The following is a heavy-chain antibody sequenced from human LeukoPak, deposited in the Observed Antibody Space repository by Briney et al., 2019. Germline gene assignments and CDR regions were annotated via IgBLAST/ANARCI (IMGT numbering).Heavy chain of an antibody. D-gene: IGHD6-19*01. CDR1: GFTFDDFA. Sequence: GGSLRLSCAASGFTFDDFAMHWVRQPPGKGLEWVSLISGDGVNTYYADSVKGRFTISRDNSKNSLYLQMNSLRTEDTALYYCAKEAGLYYYYGMDVWGQGTTVTVSS. CDR2: ISGDGVNT. CDR3: AKEAGLYYYYGMDV. J-gene: IGHJ6*02. V-gene: IGHV3-43*02.